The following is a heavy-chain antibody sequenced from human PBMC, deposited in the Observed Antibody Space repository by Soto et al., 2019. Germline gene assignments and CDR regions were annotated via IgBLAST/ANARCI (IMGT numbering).Heavy chain of an antibody. CDR3: ARQHNAFDI. Sequence: GESLKISCKGSGYSFTSYWIVWVRQMPGKGLECMGIIYPGDSDTRYSPSFQGQVTMSADKSTSTAYLQWSSLKASDTAMYYCARQHNAFDIWGQGTMVTFSS. V-gene: IGHV5-51*01. CDR1: GYSFTSYW. CDR2: IYPGDSDT. J-gene: IGHJ3*02.